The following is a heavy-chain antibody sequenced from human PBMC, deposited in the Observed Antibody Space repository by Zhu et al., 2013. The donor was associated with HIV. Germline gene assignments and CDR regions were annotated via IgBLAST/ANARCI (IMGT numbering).Heavy chain of an antibody. CDR3: ARGQYFDY. CDR2: ISRYDGET. J-gene: IGHJ4*02. V-gene: IGHV1-18*01. Sequence: QVHLVQSGAEVKKPGASVKVSCKASGYTFTRHGISWVRQAPGQGLEWMGWISRYDGETNYGQNFQGRVTMTTDTSTSTAYMEVRSLRSDDTAVYYCARGQYFDYWGQGTLVSVSS. CDR1: GYTFTRHG.